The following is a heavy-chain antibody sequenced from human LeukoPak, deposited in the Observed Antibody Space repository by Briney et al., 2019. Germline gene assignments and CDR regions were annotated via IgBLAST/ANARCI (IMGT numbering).Heavy chain of an antibody. D-gene: IGHD4-17*01. CDR2: ISISSTTI. J-gene: IGHJ4*02. V-gene: IGHV3-11*01. Sequence: GGSLRLSCAASGFTFTDYYMSWIRQAPGKGLEWVSYISISSTTIYYADSVEGRFTFSRDNAKNSLYLQMNSLRDEDTAVYYCARAGRLQYGDYVAFDYWGQGTLVTVSS. CDR3: ARAGRLQYGDYVAFDY. CDR1: GFTFTDYY.